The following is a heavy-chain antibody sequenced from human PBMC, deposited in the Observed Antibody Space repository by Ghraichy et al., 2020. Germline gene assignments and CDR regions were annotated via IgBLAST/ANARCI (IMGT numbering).Heavy chain of an antibody. CDR1: GFTFSSFS. V-gene: IGHV3-48*02. J-gene: IGHJ6*02. CDR2: ISSRSRTI. Sequence: LSLTCAASGFTFSSFSMNWVRQAPGKGLEWVSYISSRSRTIYYADSVKGRLTISRDNAKNSLYLQMNSLRDEDTAVYYCARGVEGLALYYYYDGMDVWGQGTTVTVSS. CDR3: ARGVEGLALYYYYDGMDV.